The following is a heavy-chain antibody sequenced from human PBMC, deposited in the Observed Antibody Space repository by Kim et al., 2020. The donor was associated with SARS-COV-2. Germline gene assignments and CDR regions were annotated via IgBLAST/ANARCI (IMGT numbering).Heavy chain of an antibody. CDR1: GFTFSSYE. D-gene: IGHD3-22*01. V-gene: IGHV3-48*03. Sequence: GGSLRLSCAASGFTFSSYEMNWVRQAPGKGLEWVSYISSSGSTIYYADSVKGRFTISRDNAKNSLYLQMNSLRAEDTAVYYCAREGDYYDSTDRAGKINFDYWGQGTLVTVSS. CDR2: ISSSGSTI. CDR3: AREGDYYDSTDRAGKINFDY. J-gene: IGHJ4*02.